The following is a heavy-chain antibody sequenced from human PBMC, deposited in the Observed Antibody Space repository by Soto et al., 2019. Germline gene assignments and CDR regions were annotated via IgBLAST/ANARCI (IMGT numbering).Heavy chain of an antibody. CDR3: VREKVTTIAGFYYFDY. CDR2: IYAGGNT. D-gene: IGHD6-13*01. V-gene: IGHV3-66*01. Sequence: EMQLVESGGGLVQPGGSLRLSCAASGFTVSSNYMSWVRQAPGKGLEWVSVIYAGGNTHYADSVEGRFTISRDNSNNMLYLQMNSLRAEDTAVYYCVREKVTTIAGFYYFDYWGQGTRVTVSS. J-gene: IGHJ4*02. CDR1: GFTVSSNY.